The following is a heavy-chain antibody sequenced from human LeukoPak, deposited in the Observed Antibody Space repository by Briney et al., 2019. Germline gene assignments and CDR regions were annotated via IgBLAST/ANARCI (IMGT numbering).Heavy chain of an antibody. Sequence: ASVKVPCKASGYIFIDYEINWVRQAPGQGLEWMGWMNPKSGDTGYEQKFQGRVTITRDSSISTVYMELSSLRSEDTALYYCARGRYMDVWGKGTTVTVSS. CDR3: ARGRYMDV. J-gene: IGHJ6*03. V-gene: IGHV1-8*03. CDR1: GYIFIDYE. CDR2: MNPKSGDT.